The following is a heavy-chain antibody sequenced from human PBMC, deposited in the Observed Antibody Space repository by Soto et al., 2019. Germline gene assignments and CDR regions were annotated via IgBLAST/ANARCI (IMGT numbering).Heavy chain of an antibody. Sequence: EVVLLESGGGLEQPGGSLRLSCAASGFIFENFGMSWVRQAPGNGLEWISSISGSGFKKYYADSVKGRFTISRDNSKSTVYLELNNLSAEDTAVYHCAKNQGVELVPLATVDWFDPWGQGSVVTVSS. CDR2: ISGSGFKK. D-gene: IGHD1-26*01. CDR1: GFIFENFG. V-gene: IGHV3-23*01. CDR3: AKNQGVELVPLATVDWFDP. J-gene: IGHJ5*02.